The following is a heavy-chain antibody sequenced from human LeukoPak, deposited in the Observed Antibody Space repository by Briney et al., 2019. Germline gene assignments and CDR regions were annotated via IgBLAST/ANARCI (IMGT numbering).Heavy chain of an antibody. J-gene: IGHJ4*02. CDR3: AREGGSGAFDY. Sequence: LRLSCAASGFTFSSYSMNWVRQHPGKGLEWIGYIYYSGSTYYNPSLKSRVTISVDTSKNQFSLKLSSVTAADTAVYYCAREGGSGAFDYWGQGTLDTVSS. V-gene: IGHV4-31*02. CDR1: GFTFSSYS. D-gene: IGHD3-10*01. CDR2: IYYSGST.